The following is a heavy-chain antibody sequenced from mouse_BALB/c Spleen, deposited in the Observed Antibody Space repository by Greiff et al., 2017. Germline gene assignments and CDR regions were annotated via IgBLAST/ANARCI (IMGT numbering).Heavy chain of an antibody. Sequence: QVQLQQSGAELVRPGASVTLSCKASGYTFTDYEMHWVKQTPVHGLEWIGAIDPETGGTAYNQKFKGKATLTADKSSSTAYMELRSLTSEDSAVYYCTRYGGGNFYAMDYWGQGTSVTVSS. D-gene: IGHD2-1*01. CDR1: GYTFTDYE. CDR3: TRYGGGNFYAMDY. CDR2: IDPETGGT. V-gene: IGHV1-15*01. J-gene: IGHJ4*01.